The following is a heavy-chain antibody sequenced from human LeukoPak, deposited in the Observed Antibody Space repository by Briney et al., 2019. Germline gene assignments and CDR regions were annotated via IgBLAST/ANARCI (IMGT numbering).Heavy chain of an antibody. V-gene: IGHV4-61*02. CDR2: FYSNGST. Sequence: SETLSLTCTVSGGSISSSSYYWSWVRQPAGKGLEWIGRFYSNGSTNYNPSLKSRVTISVDTSQNQFSLRLNSVTVADTAVYYCARVNRNFYYDSSGYGHFYYMDVWGKGTTVTVSS. J-gene: IGHJ6*03. CDR3: ARVNRNFYYDSSGYGHFYYMDV. CDR1: GGSISSSSYY. D-gene: IGHD3-22*01.